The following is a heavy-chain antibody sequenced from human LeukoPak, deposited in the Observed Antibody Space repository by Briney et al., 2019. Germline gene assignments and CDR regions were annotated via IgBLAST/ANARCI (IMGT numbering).Heavy chain of an antibody. CDR3: ASGRYYIFWGGWSYYYSGMDV. CDR2: INPSGGST. Sequence: ASVKVSCKASGYTFTSYYMHWVRQAPGQGLEWMGIINPSGGSTSYAQKFQGRVTMTRDTSTSTVYMELSSLRSEDTAVYYCASGRYYIFWGGWSYYYSGMDVWGQGTSVTVSS. D-gene: IGHD3-3*01. V-gene: IGHV1-46*01. J-gene: IGHJ6*02. CDR1: GYTFTSYY.